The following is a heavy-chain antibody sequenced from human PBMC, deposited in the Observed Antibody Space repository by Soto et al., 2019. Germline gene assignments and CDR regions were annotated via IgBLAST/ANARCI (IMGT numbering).Heavy chain of an antibody. J-gene: IGHJ4*02. CDR2: IGTAGDA. CDR3: AKSQEIGTHFFDS. CDR1: GFTFSGFD. D-gene: IGHD6-13*01. V-gene: IGHV3-13*01. Sequence: GGSLRLSCEASGFTFSGFDMHWVRQPTGKGLEWVSSIGTAGDAYYAVSVKGRFTISRDNAKNSLSLQMNSLRAGDMAVYFCAKSQEIGTHFFDSWGQGTQVTVSS.